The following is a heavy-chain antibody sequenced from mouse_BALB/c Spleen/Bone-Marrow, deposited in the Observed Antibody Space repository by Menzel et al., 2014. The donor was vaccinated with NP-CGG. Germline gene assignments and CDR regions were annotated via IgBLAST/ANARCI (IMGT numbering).Heavy chain of an antibody. J-gene: IGHJ2*01. CDR3: AREGMSTGDN. CDR1: GYTFTSYV. V-gene: IGHV1-14*01. Sequence: VQLKESGPELVKPGASVKMSKASGYTFTSYVLHWVKQTPGQGLEWIGYIYPYNDVTKYNEKFKAKATLTSDKSSSTAYMELSSLTSEDSAVYYCAREGMSTGDNWGQGTTLTVSS. D-gene: IGHD2-4*01. CDR2: IYPYNDVT.